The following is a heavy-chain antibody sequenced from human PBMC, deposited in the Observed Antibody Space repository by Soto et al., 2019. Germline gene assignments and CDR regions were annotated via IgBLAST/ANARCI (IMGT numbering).Heavy chain of an antibody. D-gene: IGHD6-6*01. V-gene: IGHV6-1*01. CDR1: GDSVSSNSTA. Sequence: SQTLSLTCAISGDSVSSNSTAWNWIRQSPSGGLEWLGRTYYRSKWSNDYAVSVKSRIILSPDTSKNQFSLQLSSVSPEDTAVYYCARGVSAQYDYCGRGTLVTVSS. CDR2: TYYRSKWSN. CDR3: ARGVSAQYDY. J-gene: IGHJ4*02.